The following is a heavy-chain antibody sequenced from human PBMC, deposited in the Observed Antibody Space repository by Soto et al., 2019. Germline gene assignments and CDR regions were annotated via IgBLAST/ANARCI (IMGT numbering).Heavy chain of an antibody. V-gene: IGHV1-2*02. D-gene: IGHD5-12*01. CDR2: INPNSGGT. J-gene: IGHJ4*02. Sequence: ASVKVSCKASGYTFTGYYMHWVRQAPGQGLEWMGWINPNSGGTNYAQKFQGRVTMTRDTSISTAYMELSRLRSDDTAVYYCARVSRSGYSGYDPIPGYWGQGTIVTVYS. CDR3: ARVSRSGYSGYDPIPGY. CDR1: GYTFTGYY.